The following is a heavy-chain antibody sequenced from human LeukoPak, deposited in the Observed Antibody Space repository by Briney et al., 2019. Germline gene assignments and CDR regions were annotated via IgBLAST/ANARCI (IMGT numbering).Heavy chain of an antibody. CDR1: GYTFIRYG. Sequence: GASVKVSCKASGYTFIRYGISWVRQAPGQELEWMGWISTYNGNTNYAQKYQGRVTMTTDTSTSTAYMELRSLRSDDTAVYYCARARRATALRYFDHPETLYYYYYYMDVWGKGTTVTISS. D-gene: IGHD3-9*01. J-gene: IGHJ6*03. CDR2: ISTYNGNT. CDR3: ARARRATALRYFDHPETLYYYYYYMDV. V-gene: IGHV1-18*01.